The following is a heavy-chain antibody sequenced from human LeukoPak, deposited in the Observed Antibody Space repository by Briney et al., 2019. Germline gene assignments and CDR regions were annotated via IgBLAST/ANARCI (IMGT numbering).Heavy chain of an antibody. J-gene: IGHJ4*02. CDR2: ITHKGKS. Sequence: KPSETLSLTCAVYGAPFSGYFKTWIRQAPGEGLEWIGEITHKGKSNYNPSLKSRVTISVDTSRNQFSLRLTSVTAADAGVYYCVLGRWEPTGSYWGQGTLVAISS. V-gene: IGHV4-34*01. CDR3: VLGRWEPTGSY. CDR1: GAPFSGYF. D-gene: IGHD1-26*01.